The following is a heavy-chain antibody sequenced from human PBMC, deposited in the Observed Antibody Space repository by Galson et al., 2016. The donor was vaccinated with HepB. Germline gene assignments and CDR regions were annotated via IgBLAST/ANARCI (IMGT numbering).Heavy chain of an antibody. V-gene: IGHV3-48*02. CDR1: GFTFSTYN. CDR2: ISSSSSSL. CDR3: ARDLTRMVGANGF. Sequence: SLRLSCAASGFTFSTYNMNWVRQAPGEGLEWVSYISSSSSSLYYADSEKGRFTISRDNAKNSLYLQMNSLRDEDSAIYYCARDLTRMVGANGFWGRGTLGSVSS. D-gene: IGHD1-26*01. J-gene: IGHJ4*02.